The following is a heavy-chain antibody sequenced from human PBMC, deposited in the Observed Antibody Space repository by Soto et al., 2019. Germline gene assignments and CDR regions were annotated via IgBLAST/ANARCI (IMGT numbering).Heavy chain of an antibody. CDR1: GFSLSISAVG. D-gene: IGHD1-26*01. J-gene: IGHJ4*02. V-gene: IGHV2-5*02. Sequence: QITLKESGPPLVKPTQTLTLTCTFSGFSLSISAVGVGWIRQPPGKALEWLALIYWDDDKRYSPSLKSRLTITKDTSKNQVVLTMTNMDPVDTATYYCAHRSNLPGWELFDYWGQGTLVTVSS. CDR2: IYWDDDK. CDR3: AHRSNLPGWELFDY.